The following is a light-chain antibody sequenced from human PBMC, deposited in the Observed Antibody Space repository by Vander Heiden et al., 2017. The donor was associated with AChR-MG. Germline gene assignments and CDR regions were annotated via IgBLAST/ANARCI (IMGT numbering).Light chain of an antibody. CDR3: QQDGSSPRT. J-gene: IGKJ1*01. CDR1: QSVSSNN. CDR2: GAS. Sequence: DIVLTQSPGTLSLSPGERATLPCRASQSVSSNNLAWYQQKPGQAPRLLIYGASSRATGIPDRFSGSGSGTDFTLTINRLEPEDLAVYYCQQDGSSPRTFGQGTKVEIK. V-gene: IGKV3-20*01.